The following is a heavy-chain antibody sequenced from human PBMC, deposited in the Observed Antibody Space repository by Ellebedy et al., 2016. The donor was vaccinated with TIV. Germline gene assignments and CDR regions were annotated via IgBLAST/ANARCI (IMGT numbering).Heavy chain of an antibody. CDR3: ARHRNTTLSF. D-gene: IGHD1-1*01. V-gene: IGHV1-46*01. Sequence: ASVKVSCKASGYTFTNYYIHWVRQAPGQGLDWMGIITPSTSSTSYAQKFQDRVIMTWDTSTSTVYLELSSLRSEDTAIYYCARHRNTTLSFWGQGTLVTVSS. CDR2: ITPSTSST. CDR1: GYTFTNYY. J-gene: IGHJ4*02.